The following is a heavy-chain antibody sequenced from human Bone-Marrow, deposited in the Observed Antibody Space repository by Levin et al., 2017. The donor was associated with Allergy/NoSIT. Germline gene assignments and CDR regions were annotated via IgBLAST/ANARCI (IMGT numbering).Heavy chain of an antibody. V-gene: IGHV5-51*01. CDR1: GYSFSTYW. CDR2: IYPSDSDT. Sequence: GESLKISCQGSGYSFSTYWIAWVRQRPGKGLEWMGIIYPSDSDTRYSPSFQGQVSISADKSSNYAFLQWTSLEASDTAIYYCARRGSGVAAAFDIWGQGTMVRVSS. CDR3: ARRGSGVAAAFDI. J-gene: IGHJ3*02. D-gene: IGHD3-3*01.